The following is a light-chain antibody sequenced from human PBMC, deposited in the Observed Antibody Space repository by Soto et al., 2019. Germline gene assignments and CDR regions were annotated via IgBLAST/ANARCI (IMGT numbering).Light chain of an antibody. Sequence: QSVLTQPASVSGSPGQSITISCTGTSSDVGGYNYVTWYQQHPGKAPKLMIYEVSNRPSGVSNRFSGSQSGNTASLTISGLQAADEADYYCSSYTSSSNYVFGTGTKVTVL. V-gene: IGLV2-14*01. CDR3: SSYTSSSNYV. CDR1: SSDVGGYNY. CDR2: EVS. J-gene: IGLJ1*01.